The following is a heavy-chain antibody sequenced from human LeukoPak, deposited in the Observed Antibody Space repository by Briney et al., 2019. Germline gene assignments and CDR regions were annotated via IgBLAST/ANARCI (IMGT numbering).Heavy chain of an antibody. CDR2: ISSSGSTI. CDR3: ARGDTVTTWFVNYYGMDV. V-gene: IGHV3-48*03. J-gene: IGHJ6*02. Sequence: GGSLRLSCAASGFTFSSYEMNWVRQAPGKGLEWVSYISSSGSTIYYADSAKGRFTISRDNAKNSLYLQMNSLRAEDTAVYYCARGDTVTTWFVNYYGMDVWGQGTTVTVSS. D-gene: IGHD4-17*01. CDR1: GFTFSSYE.